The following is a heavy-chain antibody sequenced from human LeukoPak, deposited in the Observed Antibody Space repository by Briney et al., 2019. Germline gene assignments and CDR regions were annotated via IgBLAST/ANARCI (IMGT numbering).Heavy chain of an antibody. CDR1: GGTFSSYA. CDR3: ARDTGIEPDSSGYYPDY. D-gene: IGHD3-22*01. J-gene: IGHJ4*02. CDR2: IIPILGIA. Sequence: ASVTVSCKASGGTFSSYAISWVRQAPGQGLEWMGRIIPILGIANYAQKFQGKVTITADKSTSTAYMELSSVRSEDTAVYYCARDTGIEPDSSGYYPDYWGQGTLVTVSS. V-gene: IGHV1-69*04.